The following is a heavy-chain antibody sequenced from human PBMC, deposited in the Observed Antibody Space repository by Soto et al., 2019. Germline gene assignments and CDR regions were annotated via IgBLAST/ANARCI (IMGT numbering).Heavy chain of an antibody. J-gene: IGHJ4*02. Sequence: LETLSLTCTVSGDSISSYYWSWIRQPPGKGLEWIGYIYYSGSTNYNPSLKSRVTISVDTSKNQFSLKLSSVTAADTAVYYCARGYCGGDCYRKTYYFDYWGQGTLVTVSS. D-gene: IGHD2-21*02. V-gene: IGHV4-59*01. CDR2: IYYSGST. CDR3: ARGYCGGDCYRKTYYFDY. CDR1: GDSISSYY.